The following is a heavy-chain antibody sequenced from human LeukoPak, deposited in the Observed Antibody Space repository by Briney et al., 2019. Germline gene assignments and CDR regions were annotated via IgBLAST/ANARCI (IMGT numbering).Heavy chain of an antibody. D-gene: IGHD3-3*01. CDR2: INPNSGGT. CDR3: ARGPTYYDFWSGYRAGGLFDP. V-gene: IGHV1-2*02. J-gene: IGHJ5*02. CDR1: GYTFTGYY. Sequence: ASVKVSCKASGYTFTGYYMHWVRQAPGQGLEWMGWINPNSGGTNYAQKFQGRVTMTRDTSISTAYMELSRLRSEDTAVYYCARGPTYYDFWSGYRAGGLFDPWGQGTLVTVSS.